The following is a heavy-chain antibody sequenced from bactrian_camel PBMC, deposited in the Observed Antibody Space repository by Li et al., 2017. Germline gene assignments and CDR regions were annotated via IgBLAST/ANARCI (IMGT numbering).Heavy chain of an antibody. J-gene: IGHJ4*01. CDR3: AEGPTCSGRSWMLPMVFDY. Sequence: HVQLVESGGGSVQAGGSLRLSCAASGRTYSKWCMGWFRQVPGKEREGVAAVFMGGGTTYYADSVKGRFTISQDSAENTVYLQMNSLKLEDTAKYYYAEGPTCSGRSWMLPMVFDYWGQGTQVTVS. D-gene: IGHD1*01. V-gene: IGHV3-3*01. CDR1: GRTYSKWC. CDR2: VFMGGGTT.